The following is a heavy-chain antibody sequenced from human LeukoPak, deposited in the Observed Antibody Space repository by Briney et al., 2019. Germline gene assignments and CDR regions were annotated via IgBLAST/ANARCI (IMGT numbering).Heavy chain of an antibody. J-gene: IGHJ4*02. CDR2: IKQDGSEK. V-gene: IGHV3-7*01. Sequence: ETLSLTCTVSGYSISSGYYWGWIRRPPGKGLEWVANIKQDGSEKYYVDSVKGRFTISRDNAKNSLYLQMNSLRAEDTAVYYCARPSEDYDYGATGYFDYWGQGTLVTVSS. CDR3: ARPSEDYDYGATGYFDY. D-gene: IGHD4-17*01. CDR1: GYSISSGYY.